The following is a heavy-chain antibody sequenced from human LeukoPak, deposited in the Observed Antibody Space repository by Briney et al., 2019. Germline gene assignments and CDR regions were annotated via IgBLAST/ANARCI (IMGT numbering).Heavy chain of an antibody. CDR3: AKDDNWLQFES. V-gene: IGHV3-23*01. J-gene: IGHJ5*01. D-gene: IGHD5-24*01. Sequence: PGGSLRLSCAASRFTFSGHGMNWVRQAPGKGLEWVSGITGSGATTYYADSVKGRFTISRDNSKNTLYLQMNSLRAEDTAVYYCAKDDNWLQFESWGQGTLVTVSS. CDR2: ITGSGATT. CDR1: RFTFSGHG.